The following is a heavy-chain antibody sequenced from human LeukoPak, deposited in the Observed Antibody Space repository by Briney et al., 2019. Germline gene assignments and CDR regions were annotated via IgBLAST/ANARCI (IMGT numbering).Heavy chain of an antibody. D-gene: IGHD7-27*01. J-gene: IGHJ6*02. CDR3: ARARSGYYSYGMDV. Sequence: GASVKFACKASGYTFPSYDINWVRDATGPGLEWGGWMTLNSGNTGYAQKFQGRVTMPRNTSTSTAYMELSSLRSEAPAVYYCARARSGYYSYGMDVWGQGTTVTVSS. CDR1: GYTFPSYD. V-gene: IGHV1-8*01. CDR2: MTLNSGNT.